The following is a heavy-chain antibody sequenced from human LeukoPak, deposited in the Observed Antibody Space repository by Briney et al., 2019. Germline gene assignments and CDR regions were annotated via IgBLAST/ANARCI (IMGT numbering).Heavy chain of an antibody. CDR3: AKDFSGGWAVRHAFDI. Sequence: PGGSLRLSCAASGFTFSSYGMHWVRQAPGKGLEWVAFIRYDGSNKYYADSVKGRFTISRDNSKNTLYVQMNSLRAEDTAVYYCAKDFSGGWAVRHAFDIWGQGTMVTVSS. D-gene: IGHD1-26*01. J-gene: IGHJ3*02. CDR2: IRYDGSNK. V-gene: IGHV3-30*02. CDR1: GFTFSSYG.